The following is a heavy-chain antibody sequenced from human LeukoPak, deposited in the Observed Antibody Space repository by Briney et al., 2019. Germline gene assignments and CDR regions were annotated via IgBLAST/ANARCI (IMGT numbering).Heavy chain of an antibody. CDR2: IKKDGSEK. D-gene: IGHD2-15*01. V-gene: IGHV3-7*03. CDR3: AKVDGVVVAARLAYFDY. J-gene: IGHJ4*02. CDR1: GFTVSSNY. Sequence: GGSLRLSCAASGFTVSSNYMSWVRQAPGKGLEWVADIKKDGSEKQQVDSVKGRFTISRDNAKNSLYLQMNSLRAGDTAVYYCAKVDGVVVAARLAYFDYWGQGTLVTVSS.